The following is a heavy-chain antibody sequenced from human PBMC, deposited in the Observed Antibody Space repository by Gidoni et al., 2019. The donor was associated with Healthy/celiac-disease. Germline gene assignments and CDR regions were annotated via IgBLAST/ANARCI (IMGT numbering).Heavy chain of an antibody. CDR3: ARDYGKATIGWYFDL. CDR1: GGSISSGGYY. CDR2: IYYSGST. V-gene: IGHV4-31*03. J-gene: IGHJ2*01. Sequence: QVQLQESGPGLVNPSQTLSLTCTVSGGSISSGGYYCSWIRQHPGKGLECIGYIYYSGSTYYNPSLKSRVTISLDTSKNQFSLKLSSVTAADTAVYYCARDYGKATIGWYFDLWGRGTLVTVSS. D-gene: IGHD5-12*01.